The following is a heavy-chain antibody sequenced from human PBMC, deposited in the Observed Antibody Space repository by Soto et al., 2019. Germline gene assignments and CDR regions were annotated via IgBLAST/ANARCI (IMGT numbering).Heavy chain of an antibody. J-gene: IGHJ4*02. Sequence: GGSLRLSCEASGFPFAIYAMSWVRQAPGKGLDWVSTISADGATTYSADSVKGRFTISRDNSKNTLYLQINSLRADDTAVYYCATGDDFWFGQHDFCGQGTLVTVSS. V-gene: IGHV3-23*01. CDR1: GFPFAIYA. CDR3: ATGDDFWFGQHDF. CDR2: ISADGATT. D-gene: IGHD3-10*01.